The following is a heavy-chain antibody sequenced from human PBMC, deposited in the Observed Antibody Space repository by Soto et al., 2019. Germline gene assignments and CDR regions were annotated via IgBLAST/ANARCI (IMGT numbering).Heavy chain of an antibody. J-gene: IGHJ4*02. Sequence: GGSLRLSCAASGFTVSSNYMSWVRQAPGKGLEWVSVIYSGGSKYYADSVKGGFTISRDNSKNTLYLQTKSLRAEDTAVYYCARGPGIAAVDDWGQGTLVTVSS. CDR1: GFTVSSNY. D-gene: IGHD6-13*01. CDR2: IYSGGSK. V-gene: IGHV3-53*01. CDR3: ARGPGIAAVDD.